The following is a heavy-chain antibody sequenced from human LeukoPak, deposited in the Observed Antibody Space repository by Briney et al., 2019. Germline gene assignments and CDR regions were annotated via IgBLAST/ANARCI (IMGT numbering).Heavy chain of an antibody. J-gene: IGHJ4*02. D-gene: IGHD3-22*01. V-gene: IGHV1-2*02. CDR2: INPNSGGT. CDR1: GYTFTGYY. Sequence: ASVKVSCKASGYTFTGYYMHRVRQAPGQGLEWMGWINPNSGGTNYAQKFQGRVTMTRDTSISTAYMELSSLRSEDTAVYYCARERFANYYDSSGYYGYWGQGTLVTVSS. CDR3: ARERFANYYDSSGYYGY.